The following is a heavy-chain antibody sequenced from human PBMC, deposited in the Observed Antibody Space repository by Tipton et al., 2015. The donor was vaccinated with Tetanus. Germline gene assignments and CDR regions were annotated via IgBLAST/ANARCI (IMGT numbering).Heavy chain of an antibody. CDR1: GFILSNYA. V-gene: IGHV3-21*01. CDR3: ASGSTLDY. CDR2: ISSTTSYI. Sequence: SLRLSCPVSGFILSNYAMNWVRQAPGKGLEWVSSISSTTSYIYYADSVKGRFTISRDNAKNSLYLQMNSLRAEDTAVYYCASGSTLDYWGLGTLVTVSS. D-gene: IGHD6-25*01. J-gene: IGHJ4*02.